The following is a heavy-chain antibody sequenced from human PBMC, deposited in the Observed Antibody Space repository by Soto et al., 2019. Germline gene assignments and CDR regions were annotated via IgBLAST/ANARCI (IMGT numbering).Heavy chain of an antibody. CDR1: GGSISSSSYY. Sequence: LSLTCTVSGGSISSSSYYWGWIRQPPGKGLEWIGTIYYSGITYSNPSLKSRVTISVDTSKNQFSLKLSSVTAADTAVYYCARHGPLIAVAPNFDYWGQGNLVTVSS. CDR2: IYYSGIT. J-gene: IGHJ4*02. D-gene: IGHD6-19*01. V-gene: IGHV4-39*01. CDR3: ARHGPLIAVAPNFDY.